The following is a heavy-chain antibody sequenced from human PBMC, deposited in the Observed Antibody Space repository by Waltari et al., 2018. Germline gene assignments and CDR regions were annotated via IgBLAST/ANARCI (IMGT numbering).Heavy chain of an antibody. D-gene: IGHD3-22*01. CDR3: ARDQDDSSGYYYPEYFQH. CDR1: GFTFSDYY. Sequence: QVQLVESGGGLVKPGGSLRLSCAASGFTFSDYYMSWISQAPGKGLEWVSYISSSGSTIYYADSVKGRFTISRDNAKNSLYLQMNSLRAEDTAVYYCARDQDDSSGYYYPEYFQHWGQGTLVTVSS. J-gene: IGHJ1*01. CDR2: ISSSGSTI. V-gene: IGHV3-11*01.